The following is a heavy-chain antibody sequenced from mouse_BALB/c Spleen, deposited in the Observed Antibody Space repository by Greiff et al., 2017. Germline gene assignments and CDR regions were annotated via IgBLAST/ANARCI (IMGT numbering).Heavy chain of an antibody. D-gene: IGHD2-4*01. V-gene: IGHV5-6-4*01. CDR3: TRDDYDDHFDY. Sequence: EVQRVESGGGLVKPGGSLKLSCAASGFTFSSYTMSWVRQTPEKRLEWVATISSGGSYTYYPDSVKGRFTISRDNAKNTLYLQMSSLKSEDTAMYYCTRDDYDDHFDYWGQGTTLTVSS. CDR1: GFTFSSYT. CDR2: ISSGGSYT. J-gene: IGHJ2*01.